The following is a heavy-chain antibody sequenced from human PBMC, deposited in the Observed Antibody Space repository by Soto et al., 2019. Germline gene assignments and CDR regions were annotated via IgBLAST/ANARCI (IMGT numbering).Heavy chain of an antibody. V-gene: IGHV3-21*01. D-gene: IGHD4-4*01. J-gene: IGHJ6*03. CDR3: ARLITTSSIYYYYYIDV. CDR1: GFTFSSYS. Sequence: GGSLRLSCAASGFTFSSYSMNWVRQAPGKGLEWVSSISSSSSYIYYADSVEGRFTISRDNAKNSLYLQMNSLRAEDTAVYYCARLITTSSIYYYYYIDVWGKGTTVTVSS. CDR2: ISSSSSYI.